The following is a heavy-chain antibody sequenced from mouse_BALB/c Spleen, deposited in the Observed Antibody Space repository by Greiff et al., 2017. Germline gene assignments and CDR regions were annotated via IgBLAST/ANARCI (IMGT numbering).Heavy chain of an antibody. Sequence: EVQVVESGGGLVQPGGSLKLSCAASGFTFSSYTMSWVRQTPEKRLEWVAYISNGGGSTYYPDTVKGRFTISRDNAKNTLYLQMSSLKSEDTAMYYCARQGLDWGQGTLVTVSA. CDR2: ISNGGGST. D-gene: IGHD3-3*01. V-gene: IGHV5-12-2*01. J-gene: IGHJ3*01. CDR3: ARQGLD. CDR1: GFTFSSYT.